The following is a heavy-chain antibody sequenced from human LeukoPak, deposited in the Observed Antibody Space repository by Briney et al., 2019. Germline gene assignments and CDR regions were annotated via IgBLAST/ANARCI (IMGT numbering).Heavy chain of an antibody. Sequence: GGSLRLSCAASGFAFSDAWMHWVRQAPGKGLEWVGLIKRRTDGGTSNYAAPVKGRFAISRDDSEDTLFLQMDSLKSEDTGVYYCTTGYTSASHDGYWGQGTLVTVSS. J-gene: IGHJ4*02. V-gene: IGHV3-15*07. CDR2: IKRRTDGGTS. D-gene: IGHD2-15*01. CDR1: GFAFSDAW. CDR3: TTGYTSASHDGY.